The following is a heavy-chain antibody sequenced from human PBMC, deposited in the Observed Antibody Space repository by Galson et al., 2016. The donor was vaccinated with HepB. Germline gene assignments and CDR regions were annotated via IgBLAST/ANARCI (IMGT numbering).Heavy chain of an antibody. D-gene: IGHD3-10*01. CDR3: TTSSMVRGITFL. J-gene: IGHJ4*02. Sequence: LEWVGRIKTKTDGETTDYTAPVKGRFTISRDDSENTLYLQMNSMKVEDTAVYYCTTSSMVRGITFLWGQGTLVTVSS. V-gene: IGHV3-15*01. CDR2: IKTKTDGETT.